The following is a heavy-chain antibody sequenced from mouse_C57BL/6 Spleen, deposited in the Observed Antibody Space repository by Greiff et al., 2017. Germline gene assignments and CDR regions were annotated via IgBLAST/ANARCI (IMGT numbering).Heavy chain of an antibody. Sequence: QVQLQQPGAELVMPGASVKLSCKASGYTFTSYWMHWVKQRPGQGLEWIGEIDPSDSYTNYNQKFKGKSTLTVDKSSSTAYMQLSSLTSEDSAVYDWARKGITTVVATNWYFDVWGTGTTVTVSS. V-gene: IGHV1-69*01. D-gene: IGHD1-1*01. CDR1: GYTFTSYW. J-gene: IGHJ1*03. CDR3: ARKGITTVVATNWYFDV. CDR2: IDPSDSYT.